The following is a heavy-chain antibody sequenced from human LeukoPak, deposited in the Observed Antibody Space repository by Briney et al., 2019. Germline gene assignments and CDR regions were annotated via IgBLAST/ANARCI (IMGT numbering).Heavy chain of an antibody. CDR3: AKDRDRDGDYFDY. Sequence: GGSLRLSCAASGFTFSSYAMSWVRQAPGKGLEWVSAISGSGGSTYYADSVKGRFTISRDNSKNTLYLQMNSLRAEATAVYYCAKDRDRDGDYFDYWGQGTLVTVSS. V-gene: IGHV3-23*01. CDR1: GFTFSSYA. J-gene: IGHJ4*02. D-gene: IGHD4-17*01. CDR2: ISGSGGST.